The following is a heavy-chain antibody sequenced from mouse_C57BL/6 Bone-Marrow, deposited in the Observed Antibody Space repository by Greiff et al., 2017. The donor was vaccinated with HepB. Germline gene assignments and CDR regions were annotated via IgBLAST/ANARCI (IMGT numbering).Heavy chain of an antibody. J-gene: IGHJ3*01. V-gene: IGHV6-3*01. CDR1: GFTFSNYW. CDR2: IRLKSDNYAT. D-gene: IGHD4-1*01. CDR3: TAGLGRGIAY. Sequence: EVKLMESGGGLVQPGGSMKLSCVASGFTFSNYWMNWVRQSPEKGLEWVAQIRLKSDNYATHYAESVKGRFTISRDDSKSSVYLQMNNLRAEDTGIYYCTAGLGRGIAYWGQGTLVTVSA.